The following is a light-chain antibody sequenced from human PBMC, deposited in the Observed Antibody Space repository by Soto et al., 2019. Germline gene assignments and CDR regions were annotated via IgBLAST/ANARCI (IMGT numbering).Light chain of an antibody. J-gene: IGKJ4*01. CDR2: AAS. Sequence: DIQLTQSPSFLSASVGDRVTITCRASQGISSYLAWYQQKPGKAPKLLIYAASTLQSGVPSRFGGSESGTEFTLTISSLQHEDFATYYCQQLNSYPLTFGGGTKVEIK. V-gene: IGKV1-9*01. CDR1: QGISSY. CDR3: QQLNSYPLT.